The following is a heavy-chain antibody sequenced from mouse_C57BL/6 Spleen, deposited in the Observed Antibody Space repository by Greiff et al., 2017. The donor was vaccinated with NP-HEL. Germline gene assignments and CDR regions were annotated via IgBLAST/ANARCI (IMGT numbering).Heavy chain of an antibody. CDR3: TREGTYYGSSSPSYWFDY. Sequence: EVKLMESGEGLVKPGGSLKLSCAASRFTFSSYAMSWVRQTPEKRLEWVAYISSGGDYIYYADTVKGRFTISRDNARNTLYLQMSSLKSEDTAMYYCTREGTYYGSSSPSYWFDYWGQGTTLTVSS. V-gene: IGHV5-9-1*02. CDR1: RFTFSSYA. CDR2: ISSGGDYI. D-gene: IGHD1-1*01. J-gene: IGHJ2*01.